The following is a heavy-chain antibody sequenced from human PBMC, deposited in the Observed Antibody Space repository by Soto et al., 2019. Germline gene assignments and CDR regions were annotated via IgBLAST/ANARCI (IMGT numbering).Heavy chain of an antibody. D-gene: IGHD6-13*01. Sequence: ASVKVSCKASGYTFTSYGISWVRQAPGQGLEWMGWISAYNGNTNYAQKLQGRVTMTTDTSTSTAYMELRSLRSDDTAVYYCASYKRGSSWYENWFDPWGQGTLVTVSS. CDR1: GYTFTSYG. J-gene: IGHJ5*02. CDR3: ASYKRGSSWYENWFDP. V-gene: IGHV1-18*04. CDR2: ISAYNGNT.